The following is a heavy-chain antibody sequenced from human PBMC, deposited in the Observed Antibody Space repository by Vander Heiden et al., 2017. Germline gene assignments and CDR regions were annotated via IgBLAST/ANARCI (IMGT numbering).Heavy chain of an antibody. V-gene: IGHV3-30-3*01. CDR3: ARVVSSGKEDY. CDR1: GFTFSSYA. Sequence: QVQLVESGGGVVQPGRSLRLSCAASGFTFSSYAMHWVRQAPGKGLEWVAVISYDGSNKYYADSVKGRFTISRDNSKNTLYLQMNSLRAEDTAVYYCARVVSSGKEDYWGQGTLVTVSS. CDR2: ISYDGSNK. D-gene: IGHD6-19*01. J-gene: IGHJ4*02.